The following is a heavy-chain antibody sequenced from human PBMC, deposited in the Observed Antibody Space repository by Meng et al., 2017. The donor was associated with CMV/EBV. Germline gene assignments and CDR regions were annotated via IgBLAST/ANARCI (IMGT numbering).Heavy chain of an antibody. D-gene: IGHD3-10*01. J-gene: IGHJ6*02. Sequence: SETLSLTCSVSGGSISRNGYYWAWIRQPPGKGLEWIGSIYYEGSTYYSPSLKSRATISVQTSKNQFSLKVFSVTAADTAVYYCARVVRGLNCYLYYYAMDVWGQGTSVTVSS. CDR2: IYYEGST. V-gene: IGHV4-39*07. CDR1: GGSISRNGYY. CDR3: ARVVRGLNCYLYYYAMDV.